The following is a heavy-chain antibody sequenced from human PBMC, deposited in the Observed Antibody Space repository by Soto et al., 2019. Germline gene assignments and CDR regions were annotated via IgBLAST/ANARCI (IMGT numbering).Heavy chain of an antibody. CDR1: LGTFSSYA. CDR2: IIPIFGTA. CDR3: ARSQYYDFWSTTSYYYYGMDV. J-gene: IGHJ6*02. D-gene: IGHD3-3*01. Sequence: SLKVSCKASLGTFSSYAISLVLQAPGQGLEWMGGIIPIFGTANYAQKFQGRVTITADESTSTAYMELSSLRSEDTAVYYCARSQYYDFWSTTSYYYYGMDVWGQGTTVTVSS. V-gene: IGHV1-69*01.